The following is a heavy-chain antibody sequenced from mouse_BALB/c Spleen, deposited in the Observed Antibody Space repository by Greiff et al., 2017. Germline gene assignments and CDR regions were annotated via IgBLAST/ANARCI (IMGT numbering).Heavy chain of an antibody. CDR1: GYTFTDYE. Sequence: VQLQQSGAELVRPGASVTLSCKASGYTFTDYEMHWVKQTPVHGLEWIGAIDPETGGTAYNQKFKGKATLTADKSSSTAYMVLRSLTSEDSAVYYCTTTVVANWYLDVWGAGTTVTVSS. J-gene: IGHJ1*01. D-gene: IGHD1-1*01. V-gene: IGHV1-15*01. CDR2: IDPETGGT. CDR3: TTTVVANWYLDV.